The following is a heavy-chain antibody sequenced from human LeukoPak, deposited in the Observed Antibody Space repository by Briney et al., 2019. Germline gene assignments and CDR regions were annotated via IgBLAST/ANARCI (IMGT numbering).Heavy chain of an antibody. CDR2: ISAYDGNT. CDR3: ARDGVVTPYYFDY. CDR1: GYTFPSYG. J-gene: IGHJ4*02. D-gene: IGHD3-3*01. Sequence: ASVTVSCKASGYTFPSYGIRWVRQAPGQGLEWMGWISAYDGNTNYAQKFQDRVTMTRDTSTSTVYMELRSLRSDDTAMYYCARDGVVTPYYFDYWGQGTLVTVSS. V-gene: IGHV1-18*01.